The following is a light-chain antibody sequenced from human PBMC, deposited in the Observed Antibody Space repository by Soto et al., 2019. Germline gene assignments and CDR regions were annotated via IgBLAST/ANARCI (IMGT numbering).Light chain of an antibody. CDR1: QTMSNNY. Sequence: EIVLTQSPGTLSLSPGERATLSCRASQTMSNNYLAWYQQRPGQPPRLLIYGGSSRATGIPDRFSGSGSGTDFTLTISRLEPEDFAVYYCQQYNNWPPLTFGGGTKVDIK. J-gene: IGKJ4*01. V-gene: IGKV3-20*01. CDR3: QQYNNWPPLT. CDR2: GGS.